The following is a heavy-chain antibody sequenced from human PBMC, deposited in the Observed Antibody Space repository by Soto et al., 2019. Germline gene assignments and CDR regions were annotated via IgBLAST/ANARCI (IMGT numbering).Heavy chain of an antibody. V-gene: IGHV4-30-2*01. CDR3: ARSHQLHTGVFFEP. D-gene: IGHD2-2*01. J-gene: IGHJ5*02. CDR2: IYHSGST. CDR1: GGSISSGDYY. Sequence: SETLSLTCAVSGGSISSGDYYWSWIRQPPGKGLEWIGYIYHSGSTYYNPSLQSRVTISVDRSKNQFSLKLSSVTAADTAVYYCARSHQLHTGVFFEPWGQGTLVTVSS.